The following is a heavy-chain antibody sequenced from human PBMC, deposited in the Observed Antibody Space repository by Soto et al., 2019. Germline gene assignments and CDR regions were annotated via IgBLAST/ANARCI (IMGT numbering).Heavy chain of an antibody. V-gene: IGHV3-23*01. D-gene: IGHD6-19*01. CDR2: IIGGPANRA. CDR3: AKDKMEQWLVGGYFEN. Sequence: EVQLLESGGGLVQPGGSLRLSCVASGFTFGDRAMGWVRQTPGRGLQWVAAIIGGPANRAYYTESVKGRFTISRDNSKSTLYLQMNSLRAGDTAVYSCAKDKMEQWLVGGYFENWGQGALVTVSS. J-gene: IGHJ4*02. CDR1: GFTFGDRA.